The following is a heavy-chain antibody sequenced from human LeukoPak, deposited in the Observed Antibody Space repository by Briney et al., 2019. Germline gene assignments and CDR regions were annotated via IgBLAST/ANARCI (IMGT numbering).Heavy chain of an antibody. CDR2: IIPIFGTA. J-gene: IGHJ4*02. Sequence: ASVEVSCKASGGTFSSYAISWVRQAPGQGLEWMGGIIPIFGTANYAQKFQGRVTITADESTSTAYMELSSLRSEDTAVYCCASHMSVTYNFDYWGQGTLVTVSS. D-gene: IGHD4-17*01. V-gene: IGHV1-69*13. CDR3: ASHMSVTYNFDY. CDR1: GGTFSSYA.